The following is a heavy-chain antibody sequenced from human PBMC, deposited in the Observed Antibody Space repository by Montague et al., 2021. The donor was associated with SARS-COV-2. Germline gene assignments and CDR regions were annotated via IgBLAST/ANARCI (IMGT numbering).Heavy chain of an antibody. V-gene: IGHV3-23*01. Sequence: SLRLSCAASGFTFSSYAMSWVRQAPGKGPEWVSAISGSGGSTYFADSVKGRFTISRDTSKNTLYLQMHSLRAEDPAVDYCARYSSSSTTPFDYWGQGTLVTVSS. J-gene: IGHJ4*02. CDR2: ISGSGGST. D-gene: IGHD6-6*01. CDR1: GFTFSSYA. CDR3: ARYSSSSTTPFDY.